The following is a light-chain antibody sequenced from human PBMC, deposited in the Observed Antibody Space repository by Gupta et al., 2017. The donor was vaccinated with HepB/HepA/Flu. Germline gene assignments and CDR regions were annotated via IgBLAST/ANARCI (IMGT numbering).Light chain of an antibody. V-gene: IGKV1-39*01. CDR2: DAS. Sequence: DIQMTQSPSSLSASVGDTVTITCRASQSISSYLNWYQQKPGKAPKLLIYDASSLQSGVPSRFSGSGSGTDFTLTISSLQPEDFATYYCQQSNSTPRTFGQGTKLDIK. CDR1: QSISSY. J-gene: IGKJ2*01. CDR3: QQSNSTPRT.